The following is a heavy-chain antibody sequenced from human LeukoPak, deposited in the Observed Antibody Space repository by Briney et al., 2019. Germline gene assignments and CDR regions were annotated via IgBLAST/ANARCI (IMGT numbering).Heavy chain of an antibody. CDR1: GFTFSHDG. J-gene: IGHJ6*03. Sequence: GGSLRLSCAASGFTFSHDGMHWVRQAPGKGLEWVANIKQDGSEAYYVDSVKGRFTVSRDNAKNSLYPQLNSLGAEDTAVYYCATRYCTIPACRASSYHCMDNWGKGTTVTVSS. V-gene: IGHV3-7*01. CDR3: ATRYCTIPACRASSYHCMDN. CDR2: IKQDGSEA. D-gene: IGHD2-8*01.